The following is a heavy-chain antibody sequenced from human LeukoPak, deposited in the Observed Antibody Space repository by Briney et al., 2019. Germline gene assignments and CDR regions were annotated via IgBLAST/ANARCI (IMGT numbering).Heavy chain of an antibody. Sequence: GGSLRLSCAASGFTFTSYGMHWVRQAPGRGLDWVALIWDDGNNKYYADSVKGRFTISRDNSKNTLYLQMNSLRAEDTAVYYCARDNGEWRLNWFDHWGQGTLVTVSS. J-gene: IGHJ5*02. CDR2: IWDDGNNK. CDR3: ARDNGEWRLNWFDH. D-gene: IGHD2-8*01. CDR1: GFTFTSYG. V-gene: IGHV3-33*01.